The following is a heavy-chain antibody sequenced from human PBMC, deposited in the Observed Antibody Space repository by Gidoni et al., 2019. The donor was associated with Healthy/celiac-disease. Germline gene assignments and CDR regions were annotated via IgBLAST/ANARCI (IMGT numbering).Heavy chain of an antibody. D-gene: IGHD1-1*01. J-gene: IGHJ4*02. CDR3: ARLKGGTYYFDY. CDR2: IIPILGIA. Sequence: QVQLVQSGAEVKKPGSSVKVSCKASGATFSSSTISWVRQAPGQGLEWMGRIIPILGIANYAQKFQGRVTITADKSTSTAYMELSSLRSEDTAVYYCARLKGGTYYFDYWGQGTLVTVSS. V-gene: IGHV1-69*02. CDR1: GATFSSST.